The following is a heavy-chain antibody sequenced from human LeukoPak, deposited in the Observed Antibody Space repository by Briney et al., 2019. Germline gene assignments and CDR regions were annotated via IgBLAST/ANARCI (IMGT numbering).Heavy chain of an antibody. CDR1: EFTFSSYW. D-gene: IGHD1-26*01. J-gene: IGHJ4*02. CDR2: INEHGSIT. Sequence: GGSLRLSCATSEFTFSSYWLHWVRQAPGKGLVWVSRINEHGSITNYADSVRDRFTISRDNAKNTLYLQMNSLRAEDTAVYYCARGDSGSYGFDYWGQGTLVTVSS. V-gene: IGHV3-74*01. CDR3: ARGDSGSYGFDY.